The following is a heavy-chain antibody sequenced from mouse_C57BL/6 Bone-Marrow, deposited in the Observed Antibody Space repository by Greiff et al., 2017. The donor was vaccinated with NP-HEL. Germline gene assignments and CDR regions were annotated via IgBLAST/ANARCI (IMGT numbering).Heavy chain of an antibody. CDR1: GYTFTSYG. V-gene: IGHV1-81*01. CDR2: IHPNSGST. D-gene: IGHD2-5*01. Sequence: QVQLQQSGAELARPGASVKLSCKASGYTFTSYGISWVKQRTGQGLEWIGMIHPNSGSTNYNEKFKSKATLTVDKSSSTAYMQLSSLTSEDSAVYYCARSAYYSNFAYWGQGTLVTVSA. J-gene: IGHJ3*01. CDR3: ARSAYYSNFAY.